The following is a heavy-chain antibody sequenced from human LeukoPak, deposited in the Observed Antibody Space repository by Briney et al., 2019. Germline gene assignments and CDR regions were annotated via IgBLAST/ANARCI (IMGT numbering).Heavy chain of an antibody. Sequence: SETLSLTCTVSGGSISSYYWSWIRQPPGKGLEWIGYIYYSGSTNYNPSLKSRVTISVDTSKNQFSLKLSSVTAADTAVYYCARLFSSGWYGRDYWGQGTLVTVSS. V-gene: IGHV4-59*08. CDR3: ARLFSSGWYGRDY. D-gene: IGHD6-19*01. J-gene: IGHJ4*02. CDR1: GGSISSYY. CDR2: IYYSGST.